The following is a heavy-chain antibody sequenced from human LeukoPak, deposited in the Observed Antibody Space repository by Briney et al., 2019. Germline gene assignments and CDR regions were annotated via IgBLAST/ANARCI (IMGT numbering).Heavy chain of an antibody. V-gene: IGHV3-7*01. Sequence: PGGSLRLSCAASGFSFSSYGMHWVRQAPGRGLEWVGNINPDGSETYYVDSMKGRFTISRDNAKDSVYLQMNTLRVEDTAVYYCLGSADRGWGQGTLVTVSS. CDR1: GFSFSSYG. CDR2: INPDGSET. J-gene: IGHJ4*02. D-gene: IGHD6-25*01. CDR3: LGSADRG.